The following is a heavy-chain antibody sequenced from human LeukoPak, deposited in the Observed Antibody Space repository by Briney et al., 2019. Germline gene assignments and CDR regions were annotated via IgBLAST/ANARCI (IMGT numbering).Heavy chain of an antibody. D-gene: IGHD1-26*01. CDR2: INHNSGGT. V-gene: IGHV1-2*02. CDR1: GYTFTGDY. CDR3: ARGGPKPIMGAADC. J-gene: IGHJ4*02. Sequence: ASVKVSCKPSGYTFTGDYIHWVRQAPGHGLEWMGWINHNSGGTKYAQKFQGGFTMTSDTSISTTYMELSSLRSDDTAMYYCARGGPKPIMGAADCWGQGTLVTVSS.